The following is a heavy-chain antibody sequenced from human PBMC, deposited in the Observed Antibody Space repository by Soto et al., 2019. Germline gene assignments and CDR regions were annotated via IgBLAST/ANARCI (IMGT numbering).Heavy chain of an antibody. CDR1: GFSFSTYS. Sequence: EVQLVESGGGLVKPGGSLRLSCAASGFSFSTYSMNWVRQAPGKGLEWVSSILGSSTYIFYADSVKGRFTISRDNAKNSLYLEMNSLRAEDTAVYYCARDVTNWNFDSWGQGTLVTVSS. V-gene: IGHV3-21*03. D-gene: IGHD1-1*01. CDR3: ARDVTNWNFDS. J-gene: IGHJ4*02. CDR2: ILGSSTYI.